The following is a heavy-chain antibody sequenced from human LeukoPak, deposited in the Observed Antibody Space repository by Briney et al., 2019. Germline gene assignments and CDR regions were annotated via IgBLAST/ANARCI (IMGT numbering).Heavy chain of an antibody. D-gene: IGHD2-2*01. J-gene: IGHJ4*02. CDR1: GFTFSSYG. CDR2: IWYDGSNK. V-gene: IGHV3-33*06. Sequence: PGGSLRLSCAASGFTFSSYGMHWVRQAPGKGLEWVAVIWYDGSNKYYADSVKGRFTISRDNSTNTLYLQMNSLRAEDTAVYYCAKDSIYCSSTSCYLGAFDYWGQGTLVTVSS. CDR3: AKDSIYCSSTSCYLGAFDY.